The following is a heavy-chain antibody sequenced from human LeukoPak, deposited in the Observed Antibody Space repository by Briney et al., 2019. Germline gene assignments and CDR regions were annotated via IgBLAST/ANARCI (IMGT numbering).Heavy chain of an antibody. CDR3: ARGRRNTAMVYFFDY. J-gene: IGHJ4*02. Sequence: GGSLRLSCAASGFTFSSYSMHWVRQAPGKGLEWVAVISYDAIHKYYADSVKGRFTISRDNSKNTLYLQINSLRAEDTAVYFCARGRRNTAMVYFFDYWGQGTLVTVSS. CDR1: GFTFSSYS. CDR2: ISYDAIHK. D-gene: IGHD5-18*01. V-gene: IGHV3-30-3*01.